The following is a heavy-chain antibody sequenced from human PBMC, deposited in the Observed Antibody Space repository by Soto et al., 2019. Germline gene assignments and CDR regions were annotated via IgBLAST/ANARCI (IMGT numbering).Heavy chain of an antibody. Sequence: PGGSLRLSCAASGFTFSSYAMHWVRQAPGKGLEWVAVISYDGSNKYYADSVKGRFTISRDNSKNTLYLQMNSLRAEDTAVYYCARESSYYDSSGLPSNDAFDIWGQGTMVTV. CDR2: ISYDGSNK. D-gene: IGHD3-22*01. V-gene: IGHV3-30-3*01. J-gene: IGHJ3*02. CDR1: GFTFSSYA. CDR3: ARESSYYDSSGLPSNDAFDI.